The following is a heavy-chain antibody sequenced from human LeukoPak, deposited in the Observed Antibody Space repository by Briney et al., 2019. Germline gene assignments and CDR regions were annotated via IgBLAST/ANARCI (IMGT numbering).Heavy chain of an antibody. CDR3: ARGVRYYYDSSGYFHYFDY. CDR1: GFTFSFYS. Sequence: GGSLRLSCAASGFTFSFYSMNWVRQAPGKGLEWVSYISSYSGTIKYADSAKGRFTISRDNAKNSLYLQMNSLRAEDTAVYYCARGVRYYYDSSGYFHYFDYWGQGTLVTVSS. V-gene: IGHV3-48*01. J-gene: IGHJ4*02. CDR2: ISSYSGTI. D-gene: IGHD3-22*01.